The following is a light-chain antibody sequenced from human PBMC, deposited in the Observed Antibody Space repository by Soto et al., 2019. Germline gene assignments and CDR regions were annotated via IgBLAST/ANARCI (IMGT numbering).Light chain of an antibody. Sequence: EIVLTQSPATLSFSPGERATLSCRASQSVSIYLAWYQQKPGQAPRLLIYDASNRATGIPARFSGSGSGTDFTLTISSLEAEDFAVYYCQQRSNWPLTFGGGTKVVIK. V-gene: IGKV3-11*01. J-gene: IGKJ4*01. CDR2: DAS. CDR3: QQRSNWPLT. CDR1: QSVSIY.